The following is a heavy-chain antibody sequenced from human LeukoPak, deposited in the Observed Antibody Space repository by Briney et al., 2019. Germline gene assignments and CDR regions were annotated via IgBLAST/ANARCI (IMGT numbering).Heavy chain of an antibody. D-gene: IGHD1-26*01. CDR3: ARDVGLASLWPYYYYYMDV. Sequence: ASVKVSCKASGYTFTSYGISWVRQAPGQGLEWMGWISAYNGNTNYAQKLQGRVTMTTDTSTSTAYMELRSLRSDDTAVYYCARDVGLASLWPYYYYYMDVWGKGTTVTVSS. CDR1: GYTFTSYG. CDR2: ISAYNGNT. V-gene: IGHV1-18*01. J-gene: IGHJ6*03.